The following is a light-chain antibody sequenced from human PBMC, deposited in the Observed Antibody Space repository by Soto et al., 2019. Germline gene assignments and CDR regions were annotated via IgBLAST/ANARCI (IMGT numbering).Light chain of an antibody. CDR1: SSDVGGYNY. CDR2: EVS. CDR3: SSHTRSSTRV. V-gene: IGLV2-14*01. Sequence: QSALTQPASVSGSPGQSITISCTGTSSDVGGYNYVSWYQQHPGKAPKLMIYEVSNRPSGVSNRFSGSKSGNTASLTISGLQAEDEADYYCSSHTRSSTRVFGGGTQLTVL. J-gene: IGLJ3*02.